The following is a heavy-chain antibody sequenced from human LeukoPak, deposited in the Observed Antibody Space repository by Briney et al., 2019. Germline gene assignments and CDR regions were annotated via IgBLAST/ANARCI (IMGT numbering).Heavy chain of an antibody. CDR1: GFTVSSNY. CDR3: AKDQLVDYVWGSYRTVFDY. J-gene: IGHJ4*02. CDR2: ISGSGGST. V-gene: IGHV3-23*01. Sequence: GGSLRLSCAASGFTVSSNYMSWVRQAPGKGLEWVSAISGSGGSTYYTDSVKGRFTISRDNSKNTLYLQMNSLRAEDTAVYYCAKDQLVDYVWGSYRTVFDYWGQGTLVTVSS. D-gene: IGHD3-16*02.